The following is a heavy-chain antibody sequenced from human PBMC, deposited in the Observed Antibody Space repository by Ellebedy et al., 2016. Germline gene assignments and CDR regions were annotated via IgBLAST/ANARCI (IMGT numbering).Heavy chain of an antibody. Sequence: GGSLRLXXAASGFPFSIAGMTWVRQAPGKGLEWVATISGAGYTTFFADSVKGRFTISRDNSKNTLYLQMNNLRVDDTALYYCRQGHYFDQWGQGALVTVSS. CDR3: RQGHYFDQ. V-gene: IGHV3-23*01. J-gene: IGHJ4*02. CDR2: ISGAGYTT. CDR1: GFPFSIAG.